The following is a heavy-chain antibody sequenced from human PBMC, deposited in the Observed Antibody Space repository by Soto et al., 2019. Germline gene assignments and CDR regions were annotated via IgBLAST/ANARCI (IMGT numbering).Heavy chain of an antibody. CDR3: ARDSYTLDAFDI. J-gene: IGHJ3*02. CDR2: IYYSGST. Sequence: SETLSLTCTVSGGSISSYYWSWIRQPPGKGLEWIGYIYYSGSTNYNPSLKSRVTISVDTSKNQFSLKLSSVTAADTAVYYCARDSYTLDAFDIWGQGTMVTVSS. D-gene: IGHD2-2*02. CDR1: GGSISSYY. V-gene: IGHV4-59*01.